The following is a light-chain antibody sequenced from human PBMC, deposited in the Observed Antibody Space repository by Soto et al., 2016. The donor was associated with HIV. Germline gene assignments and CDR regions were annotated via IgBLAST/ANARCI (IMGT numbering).Light chain of an antibody. Sequence: SELTQDPAVSVALGQTVRITCQGDSLRKHYANWYQQKPGQAPVLVMYDENTRPSGIPDRFSGSSSGDRASLTISGAQAEDEADYYCGSRDSSGHHLVFGGGTKLTVL. CDR1: SLRKHY. V-gene: IGLV3-19*01. J-gene: IGLJ2*01. CDR3: GSRDSSGHHLV. CDR2: DEN.